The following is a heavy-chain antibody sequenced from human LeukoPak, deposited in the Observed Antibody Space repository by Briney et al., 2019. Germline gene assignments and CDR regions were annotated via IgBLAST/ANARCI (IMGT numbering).Heavy chain of an antibody. Sequence: PTGGSLILSCAASGFTFSDYAMHWVRQAPGKGLEWVAVISRQGDIQYYAGSVKGRFTISRDDSKNTLFLQMYSLRAEDTAVYYCARDMFRGPPDFFDYWGQGTRVTVSS. V-gene: IGHV3-30*04. D-gene: IGHD3-10*02. CDR2: ISRQGDIQ. J-gene: IGHJ4*02. CDR3: ARDMFRGPPDFFDY. CDR1: GFTFSDYA.